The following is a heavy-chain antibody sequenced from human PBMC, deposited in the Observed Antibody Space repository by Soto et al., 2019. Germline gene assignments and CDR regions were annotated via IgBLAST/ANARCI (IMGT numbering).Heavy chain of an antibody. J-gene: IGHJ4*02. V-gene: IGHV3-53*01. Sequence: GGSLRLSCAVSGFTVNNNYMTWVRQSPGKGLEWVSVIYSGGSTYYADSVKGRFTISRDNFKNTVFLQMNSLRGEDTAVYYCARESSGNYYFDYWGQGT. D-gene: IGHD1-26*01. CDR3: ARESSGNYYFDY. CDR1: GFTVNNNY. CDR2: IYSGGST.